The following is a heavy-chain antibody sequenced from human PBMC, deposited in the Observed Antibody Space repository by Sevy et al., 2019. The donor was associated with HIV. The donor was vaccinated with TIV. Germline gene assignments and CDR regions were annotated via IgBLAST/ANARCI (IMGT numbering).Heavy chain of an antibody. CDR1: GYSFTSHW. D-gene: IGHD3-22*01. CDR3: ATSRSGYFDSSGYYIY. CDR2: SYPDDSDT. J-gene: IGHJ4*02. V-gene: IGHV5-51*01. Sequence: GESLKISCKGSGYSFTSHWLGWVRHMPGQGLEWMGISYPDDSDTKYSPSFQGQVTFSADKSISTAYLQWSSLKASDTAMYYCATSRSGYFDSSGYYIYWGQGTLVTVSS.